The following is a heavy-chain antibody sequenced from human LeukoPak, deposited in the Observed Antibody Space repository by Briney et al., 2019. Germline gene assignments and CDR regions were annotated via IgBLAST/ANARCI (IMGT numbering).Heavy chain of an antibody. CDR2: IDPNSGGA. D-gene: IGHD6-19*01. V-gene: IGHV1-2*06. Sequence: ASVKVSCKASGYTFTSYYMHWVRQAPGQGLEWMGRIDPNSGGAKSTQKFQGRVTLTRDTSISTAYMELSGLRDDDTAVYYCARDQSTGWYPLDYWGQGTLVTVSS. CDR3: ARDQSTGWYPLDY. CDR1: GYTFTSYY. J-gene: IGHJ4*02.